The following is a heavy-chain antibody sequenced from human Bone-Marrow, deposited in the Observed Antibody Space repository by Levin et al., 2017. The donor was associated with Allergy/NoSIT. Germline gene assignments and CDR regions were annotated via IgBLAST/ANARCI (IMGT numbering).Heavy chain of an antibody. D-gene: IGHD6-6*01. CDR3: ARGRRYSSSFWAFDY. J-gene: IGHJ4*02. CDR1: GGSFSGYY. V-gene: IGHV4-34*01. CDR2: INHSGST. Sequence: SQTLSLTCAVYGGSFSGYYWSWIRQPPGKGLEWIGEINHSGSTNYNPSLKSRVTISVDTSKNQFSLKLSSVTAADTAVYYCARGRRYSSSFWAFDYWGQGTLVTVSS.